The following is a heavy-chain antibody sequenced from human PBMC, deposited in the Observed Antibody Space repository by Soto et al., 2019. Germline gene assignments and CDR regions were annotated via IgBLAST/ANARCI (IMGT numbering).Heavy chain of an antibody. Sequence: PSETLSLTCTVSGASISSTSSYRGWVRQPPGKGLEWIGSFFYNKNTYYNPSLKSRVTISVDTSKMQFSLNLTSVTAADTAVYYCARHVEWEIFYYFEHWGQGTPVTVSS. J-gene: IGHJ4*01. V-gene: IGHV4-39*01. CDR1: GASISSTSSY. D-gene: IGHD3-9*01. CDR2: FFYNKNT. CDR3: ARHVEWEIFYYFEH.